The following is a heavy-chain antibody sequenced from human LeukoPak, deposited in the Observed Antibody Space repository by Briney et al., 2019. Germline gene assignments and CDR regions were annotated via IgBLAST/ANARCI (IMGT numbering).Heavy chain of an antibody. Sequence: GGSLRLSCAASGFTFSNYAMNWVRQAPGRGLEWVSLISFSGDSIYYADSVRGRFTISRDNSKDTLYLQMNSLRAEDTAIYYCARDIQLSTWGLGTMVTVSS. CDR1: GFTFSNYA. D-gene: IGHD5-24*01. J-gene: IGHJ3*01. CDR2: ISFSGDSI. V-gene: IGHV3-23*01. CDR3: ARDIQLST.